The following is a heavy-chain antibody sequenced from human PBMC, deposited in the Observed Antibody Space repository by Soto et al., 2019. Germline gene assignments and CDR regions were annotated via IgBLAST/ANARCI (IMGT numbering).Heavy chain of an antibody. V-gene: IGHV3-23*01. J-gene: IGHJ2*01. Sequence: GGSLRLSCAASGFTFSSYAMSWVRQAPGKGLEWVSAISGSGGSTYYADSVKGRFTISRDNSKNTLYLQMNSLRAEDTAVYYCAKSHPYGDYVRWWYFDLWGRGTLVTVSS. CDR3: AKSHPYGDYVRWWYFDL. CDR1: GFTFSSYA. CDR2: ISGSGGST. D-gene: IGHD4-17*01.